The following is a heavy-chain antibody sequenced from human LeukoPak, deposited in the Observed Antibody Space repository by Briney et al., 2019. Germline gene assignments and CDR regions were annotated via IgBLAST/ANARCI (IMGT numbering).Heavy chain of an antibody. V-gene: IGHV3-21*01. CDR2: ISSSSSYI. CDR3: ARAPLSSSPRPNWFDP. CDR1: GFTFSGYS. J-gene: IGHJ5*02. D-gene: IGHD6-13*01. Sequence: PGGSLRLSCAASGFTFSGYSMNWVRQAPGKGLEWVSSISSSSSYIYYADSVKGRFTISRDNAKNSLYLQMNSLRAEDTAVYYCARAPLSSSPRPNWFDPWGQGTLVTVSS.